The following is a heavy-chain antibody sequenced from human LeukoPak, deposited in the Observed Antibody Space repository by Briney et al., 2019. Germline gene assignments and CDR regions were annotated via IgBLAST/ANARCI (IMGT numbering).Heavy chain of an antibody. D-gene: IGHD1-26*01. V-gene: IGHV3-15*01. CDR1: GFSFTHTW. CDR3: ATDRIVGASAFDV. Sequence: PGGSLRLSCAGSGFSFTHTWMNWVRQAPGKGLEYIGRIKSKTNGGAATEYAADVTGRFFISRDDSASTLYLHLNSLKTEDTAVYYCATDRIVGASAFDVWGQGTMVTVSS. CDR2: IKSKTNGGAAT. J-gene: IGHJ3*01.